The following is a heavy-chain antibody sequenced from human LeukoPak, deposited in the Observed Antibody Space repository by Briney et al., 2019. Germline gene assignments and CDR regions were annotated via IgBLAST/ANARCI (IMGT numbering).Heavy chain of an antibody. CDR2: ISSSSHI. J-gene: IGHJ5*02. Sequence: GGSLRLSCAASGFTFSSYSMNWVRQAPGKGLEWVSSISSSSHIYYADSVKGRFTISRDNAKNSLYLQMNCLRAEDTAVYYCARDREVVPAAMDNWFDPWGRGTLVTVSS. CDR3: ARDREVVPAAMDNWFDP. V-gene: IGHV3-21*01. CDR1: GFTFSSYS. D-gene: IGHD2-2*01.